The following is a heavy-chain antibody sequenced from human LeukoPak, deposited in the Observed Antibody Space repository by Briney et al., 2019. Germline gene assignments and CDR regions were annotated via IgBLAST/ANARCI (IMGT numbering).Heavy chain of an antibody. D-gene: IGHD5-24*01. CDR1: GFTFRNHW. CDR3: AKDLTWLQLDY. Sequence: PGGSLRLSCAASGFTFRNHWMTWVRQAPGKGLEWVANIKQDESEKYYVDSVKGRFTISRDSAMNSLYLQMNSLRAEDTAVYYCAKDLTWLQLDYWGQGTLVTVSS. V-gene: IGHV3-7*01. J-gene: IGHJ4*02. CDR2: IKQDESEK.